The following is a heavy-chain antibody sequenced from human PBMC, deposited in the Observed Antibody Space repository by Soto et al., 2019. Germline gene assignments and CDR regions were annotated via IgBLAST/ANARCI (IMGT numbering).Heavy chain of an antibody. CDR1: GYSFTSYW. CDR2: IYPGDPDT. J-gene: IGHJ6*02. D-gene: IGHD3-22*01. CDR3: ARSRSGYYPYYYYGMDV. Sequence: GEPMKISCKGAGYSFTSYWIGWVRKKTGKGLEWMGIIYPGDPDTRYSPSFQGQVTISADKSISTAYLQWSSLKASDTAMYYCARSRSGYYPYYYYGMDVRGQGTTVTVSS. V-gene: IGHV5-51*01.